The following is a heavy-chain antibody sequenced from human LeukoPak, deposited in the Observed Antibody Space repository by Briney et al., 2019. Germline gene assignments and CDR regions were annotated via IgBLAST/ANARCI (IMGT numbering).Heavy chain of an antibody. CDR2: TYYRSQLYS. J-gene: IGHJ4*02. D-gene: IGHD6-19*01. CDR1: GGSVSSDNVV. Sequence: SQTLSLTCAISGGSVSSDNVVWHWIRQFPSRGLEWLGRTYYRSQLYSSYASSVKSRISINPDTSKNQFSLQLNSVTPEDTAVYYCARGRLWQWLVPHFDYWGQGTLVTVSS. CDR3: ARGRLWQWLVPHFDY. V-gene: IGHV6-1*01.